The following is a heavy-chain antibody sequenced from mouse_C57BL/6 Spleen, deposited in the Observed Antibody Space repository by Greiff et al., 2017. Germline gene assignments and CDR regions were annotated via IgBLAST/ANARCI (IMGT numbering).Heavy chain of an antibody. J-gene: IGHJ4*01. D-gene: IGHD2-2*01. V-gene: IGHV1-47*01. CDR1: GYTFTTYP. CDR2: FHPYNDDT. Sequence: VQLQQSGAELVKPGASVKMSCKASGYTFTTYPIEWMKQNHGKSLEWIGNFHPYNDDTKYNEKFKGKATLTVEKSSSTVYLELRRLTSDDSAVYYCARRGYEDYYAMDYWGQGTSVTVSS. CDR3: ARRGYEDYYAMDY.